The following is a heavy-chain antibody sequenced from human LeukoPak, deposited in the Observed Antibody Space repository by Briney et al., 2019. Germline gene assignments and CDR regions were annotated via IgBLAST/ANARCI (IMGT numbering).Heavy chain of an antibody. J-gene: IGHJ5*02. CDR1: GGTFSSYA. V-gene: IGHV1-69*13. Sequence: ASVKVSCKASGGTFSSYAISWVRQAPGQGLEWMGGIIPIFGTANYAQKFQGRVTITADESTSTAYMELSSLRSEDTAVYYCARARIPSLDYDFWSGHSNWFDPWGQGTLVTVSS. CDR3: ARARIPSLDYDFWSGHSNWFDP. D-gene: IGHD3-3*01. CDR2: IIPIFGTA.